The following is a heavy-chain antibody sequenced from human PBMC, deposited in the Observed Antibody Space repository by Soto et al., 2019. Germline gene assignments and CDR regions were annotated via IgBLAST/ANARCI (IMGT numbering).Heavy chain of an antibody. V-gene: IGHV1-69*01. J-gene: IGHJ4*02. Sequence: QVQQVQSGAEVKKPGSSVKVSCKASGGTFSSYAISWVRQAPGQGLEWMGGIIPIFGIANYAQKFQGRVTINADDSTSTAYMELSSLRSEDTAVYYCAREYYYDSSGYLGPTTFDYWGQGTLVTVSS. CDR2: IIPIFGIA. CDR1: GGTFSSYA. CDR3: AREYYYDSSGYLGPTTFDY. D-gene: IGHD3-22*01.